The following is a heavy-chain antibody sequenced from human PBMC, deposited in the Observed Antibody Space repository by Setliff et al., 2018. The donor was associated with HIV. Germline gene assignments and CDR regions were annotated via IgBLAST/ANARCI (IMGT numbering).Heavy chain of an antibody. D-gene: IGHD1-26*01. V-gene: IGHV1-69*13. J-gene: IGHJ4*02. Sequence: SVKVSCKASGGTFSSYAVSWLRQAPGQGLEWVGGMMPLFGTANSPQEFQGRVSFTAVSSTRTAYMELTNLRSEDTAVYYCARGVDGSYRKFFDNWGQGTPVTVSS. CDR3: ARGVDGSYRKFFDN. CDR1: GGTFSSYA. CDR2: MMPLFGTA.